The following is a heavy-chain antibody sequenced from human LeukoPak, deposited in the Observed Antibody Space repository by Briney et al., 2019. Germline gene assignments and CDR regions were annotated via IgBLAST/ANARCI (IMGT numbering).Heavy chain of an antibody. CDR3: AKAGLGGGKNIYGSGSYYRGYFDY. CDR1: GFTFSSYA. Sequence: GGSLRLSCAASGFTFSSYAMSWVRQAPGKGLEWVSAISGSGGSTYYADSVKGRFTISRDNSKNTLYLQMNSLRAEDTAVYYCAKAGLGGGKNIYGSGSYYRGYFDYWGQGTLVTVSS. CDR2: ISGSGGST. J-gene: IGHJ4*02. D-gene: IGHD3-10*01. V-gene: IGHV3-23*01.